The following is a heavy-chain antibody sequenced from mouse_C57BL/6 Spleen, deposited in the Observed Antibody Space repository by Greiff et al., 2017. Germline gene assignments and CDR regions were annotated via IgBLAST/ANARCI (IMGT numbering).Heavy chain of an antibody. Sequence: EVMLVESGGGLVKPGGSLKLSCAASGFTFSSYTMSWVRQTPEKRLEWVATISGGGGNTYYPDSVKGRFTISRDNAKNTLYLQMSSLRSEDTALYYCARHGDYDDAMDYWGQGTSVTVSS. J-gene: IGHJ4*01. CDR2: ISGGGGNT. D-gene: IGHD2-4*01. V-gene: IGHV5-9*01. CDR1: GFTFSSYT. CDR3: ARHGDYDDAMDY.